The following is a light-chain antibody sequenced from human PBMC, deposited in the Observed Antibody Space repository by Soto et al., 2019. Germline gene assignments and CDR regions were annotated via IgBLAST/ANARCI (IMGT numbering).Light chain of an antibody. CDR1: QRFGSSN. Sequence: EIVLTQYPGTLSLSPGERGTLSCRASQRFGSSNLAWYQQKPGQAPRLLIYSTSSRATGIPDRFSGSGSGTDFTLTISRLEPEDFAVYYCQQYGNSPWTFGQGTKVDIK. CDR3: QQYGNSPWT. V-gene: IGKV3-20*01. CDR2: STS. J-gene: IGKJ1*01.